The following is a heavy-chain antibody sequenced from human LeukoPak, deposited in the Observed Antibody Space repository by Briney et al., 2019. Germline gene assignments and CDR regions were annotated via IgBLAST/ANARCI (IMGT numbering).Heavy chain of an antibody. D-gene: IGHD3-10*01. CDR1: GGSISSYY. CDR3: ALIKGIYYYYYMDV. Sequence: PSDTLSLTCTVSGGSISSYYWSWIRQPPGKGLEWIGEINHSGSTNYNPSLKSRVTISVDTSKNQFSLKLSSVTAADTAVYYCALIKGIYYYYYMDVWGKGTTVTVSS. CDR2: INHSGST. V-gene: IGHV4-34*01. J-gene: IGHJ6*03.